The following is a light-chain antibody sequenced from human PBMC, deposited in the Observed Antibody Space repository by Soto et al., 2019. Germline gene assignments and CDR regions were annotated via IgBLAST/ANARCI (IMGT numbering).Light chain of an antibody. CDR1: QDISNY. V-gene: IGKV1-33*01. Sequence: DIQMTQSPSSLSASVGDRVTVTCQASQDISNYLNWYQQKPGKAAKLLISDASKLETGVQSRFSGSGSGTDFTFTISRLQHEDIATYFCQQCDDLPLTFGGGTKVEI. J-gene: IGKJ4*01. CDR2: DAS. CDR3: QQCDDLPLT.